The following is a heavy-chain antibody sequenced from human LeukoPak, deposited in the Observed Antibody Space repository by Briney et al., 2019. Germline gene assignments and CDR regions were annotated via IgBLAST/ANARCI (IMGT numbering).Heavy chain of an antibody. CDR2: INPNSGGT. CDR1: GGTFSSYA. Sequence: ASVKVSCKASGGTFSSYAISWARQAPGQGLEWMGWINPNSGGTNYAQKFQGRVTMTRDTSISTAYMELSRLRSDDTAVYYCARGGRRIDWYYYDSSELLQYYFDYWGQGTLVTVSS. D-gene: IGHD3-22*01. CDR3: ARGGRRIDWYYYDSSELLQYYFDY. J-gene: IGHJ4*02. V-gene: IGHV1-2*02.